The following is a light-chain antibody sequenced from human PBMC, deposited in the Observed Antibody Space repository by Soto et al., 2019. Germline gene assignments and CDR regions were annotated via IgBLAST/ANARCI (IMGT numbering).Light chain of an antibody. CDR1: SSDVGGYNY. J-gene: IGLJ2*01. Sequence: QSALTQPASVSGSPGQSITISCTGTSSDVGGYNYVSWYQQHPGKAPKLMIYDVSSRPSGVSNRFSGSKSGNTASLTISGLQAEDEADYYCTSYTSSSTRGVFGGGTNLTVL. CDR3: TSYTSSSTRGV. V-gene: IGLV2-14*03. CDR2: DVS.